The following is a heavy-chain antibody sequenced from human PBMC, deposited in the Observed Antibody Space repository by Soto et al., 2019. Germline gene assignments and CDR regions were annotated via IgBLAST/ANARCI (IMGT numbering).Heavy chain of an antibody. CDR2: ISGNAGST. V-gene: IGHV3-23*01. CDR1: GFTFSSFA. J-gene: IGHJ4*02. Sequence: GGSLRLSCAASGFTFSSFAMSWVRQAPGKGLEWVSGISGNAGSTYYADSVKGRFTISRDNSKNTLYLQMNSLRAEDTAEYYCAKVTETSFDYVWGSYRYIDYWGQGTLVTVSS. D-gene: IGHD3-16*02. CDR3: AKVTETSFDYVWGSYRYIDY.